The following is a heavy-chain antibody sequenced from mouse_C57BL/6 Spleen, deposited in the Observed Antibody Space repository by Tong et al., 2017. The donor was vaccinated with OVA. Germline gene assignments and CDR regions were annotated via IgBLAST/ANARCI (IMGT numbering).Heavy chain of an antibody. CDR1: GFSLTSYG. V-gene: IGHV2-9*02. CDR2: IWAGGST. J-gene: IGHJ3*01. Sequence: VQLKESGPGLVAPSQSLSITCTVSGFSLTSYGVHWVRQPPGKGLEWLGVIWAGGSTNYNSALMSRLSISTDNSKSQVILKMNSLQTDDTAMYYCAREDYGNDGAWFAYWGQGTLVTVSA. D-gene: IGHD2-2*01. CDR3: AREDYGNDGAWFAY.